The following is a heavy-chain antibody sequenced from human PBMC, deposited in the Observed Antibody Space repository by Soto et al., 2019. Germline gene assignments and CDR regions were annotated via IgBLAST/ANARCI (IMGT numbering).Heavy chain of an antibody. CDR3: ARDGDCSSTSCYAFDI. V-gene: IGHV3-64*01. CDR1: GFTFSSYA. CDR2: ISSNGGST. J-gene: IGHJ3*02. D-gene: IGHD2-2*01. Sequence: EVQLVESGGGLVQPGGSLRLSCAASGFTFSSYAMHWVRQAPGKGLEYVSAISSNGGSTYYANSVKGRFTISRDNSKXXRYLQMGSLRAEDMAVYYCARDGDCSSTSCYAFDIWGQGTMVTVSS.